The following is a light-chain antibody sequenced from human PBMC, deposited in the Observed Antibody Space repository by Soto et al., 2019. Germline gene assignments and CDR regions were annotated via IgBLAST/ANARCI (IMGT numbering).Light chain of an antibody. J-gene: IGKJ3*01. CDR2: DAS. CDR1: QSLSSN. CDR3: QRRLKWPPLFT. Sequence: EIVLTQSPATLSLSPGERAILSCRASQSLSSNLAWYQQKPGQAPRLLIYDASNRSAGIPARFSGSGSGTDFSLTISSLEPEDFAVDYCQRRLKWPPLFTFGPGTKVYIK. V-gene: IGKV3-11*01.